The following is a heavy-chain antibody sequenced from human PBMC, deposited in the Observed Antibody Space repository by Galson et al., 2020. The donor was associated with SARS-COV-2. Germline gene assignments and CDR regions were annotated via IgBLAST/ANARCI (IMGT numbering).Heavy chain of an antibody. Sequence: ASVKVSCKASGYSFTYYYIYWVRQAPGQGLEFLGWINPSTGGAGSAQKFQDRVTLTSDMSIRTAFMGLRRLNVDDTAMYYCARGVSGDWPYYPFYGMDVWGQGTTVIVSS. CDR2: INPSTGGA. D-gene: IGHD2-21*02. CDR3: ARGVSGDWPYYPFYGMDV. CDR1: GYSFTYYY. V-gene: IGHV1-2*02. J-gene: IGHJ6*02.